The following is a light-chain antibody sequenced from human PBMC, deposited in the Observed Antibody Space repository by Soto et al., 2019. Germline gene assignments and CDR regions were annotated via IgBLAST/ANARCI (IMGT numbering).Light chain of an antibody. CDR1: QSISNW. J-gene: IGKJ2*02. CDR3: QQYNSYSGT. Sequence: DIPMTQSPSTLSASVGDRVTITCRASQSISNWLAWYQQKPGKAPKLLIYKASNLESGVPSRFSGSASGTEFTLTISSLQPDDFATYYCQQYNSYSGTFGQGTKLEIK. CDR2: KAS. V-gene: IGKV1-5*03.